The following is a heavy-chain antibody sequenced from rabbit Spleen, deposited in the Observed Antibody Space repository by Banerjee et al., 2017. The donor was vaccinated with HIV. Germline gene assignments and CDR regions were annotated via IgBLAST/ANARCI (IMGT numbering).Heavy chain of an antibody. CDR1: GFSFSSGYD. CDR2: NNAGSSGAT. CDR3: GRSSNAGYAGYGYGSNL. D-gene: IGHD7-1*01. V-gene: IGHV1S45*01. Sequence: QEQLVESGGGLVKPEGSLTLTCTASGFSFSSGYDMCWVRPAPGKGLEWVACNNAGSSGATYYASWAKGRFTISKASSTTVTLQMTSLTAADTATYFCGRSSNAGYAGYGYGSNLWGPGTLVTVS. J-gene: IGHJ4*01.